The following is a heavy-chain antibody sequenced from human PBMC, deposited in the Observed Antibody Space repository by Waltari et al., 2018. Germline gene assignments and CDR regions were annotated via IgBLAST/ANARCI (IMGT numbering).Heavy chain of an antibody. J-gene: IGHJ4*02. V-gene: IGHV3-23*01. CDR2: ISGSVGST. D-gene: IGHD6-19*01. CDR3: ANLYSSGWYGY. CDR1: GFTFSSYA. Sequence: EVQLLESGGGLVQPGGSLRLSCAASGFTFSSYAMSWVRQAPGKGLEWVSAISGSVGSTYYADSVKGRFTISRDNSKNTLYLQMNSLRAEDTAVYYCANLYSSGWYGYWGQGTLVTVSS.